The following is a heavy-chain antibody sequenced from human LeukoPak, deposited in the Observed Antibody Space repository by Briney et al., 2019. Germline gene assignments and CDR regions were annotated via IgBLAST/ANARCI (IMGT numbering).Heavy chain of an antibody. D-gene: IGHD6-13*01. CDR2: INHSGST. V-gene: IGHV4-34*01. Sequence: PSETLSLTCAVYGGSFSGYYWSWIRQPPGKGLEWTGEINHSGSTNYNPSLKSRVTISVDTSKNQFSLKLSSVTAADTAVYYCARGPRVFDYWGQGTLVTVSS. CDR3: ARGPRVFDY. CDR1: GGSFSGYY. J-gene: IGHJ4*02.